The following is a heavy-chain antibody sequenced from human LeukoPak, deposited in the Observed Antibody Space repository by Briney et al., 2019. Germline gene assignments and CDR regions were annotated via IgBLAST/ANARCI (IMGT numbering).Heavy chain of an antibody. CDR2: IHYSGST. J-gene: IGHJ4*02. D-gene: IGHD4-23*01. Sequence: SETLSLTCTVSGGSIRSYYWSWIRQPPGKGLEWIGYIHYSGSTNCNPSLKTRVTLSVDTSKNHFSLKLTSVTAADTAVYYCARVDYGANFTPLFDYWGQGTLVTVSS. CDR3: ARVDYGANFTPLFDY. CDR1: GGSIRSYY. V-gene: IGHV4-59*01.